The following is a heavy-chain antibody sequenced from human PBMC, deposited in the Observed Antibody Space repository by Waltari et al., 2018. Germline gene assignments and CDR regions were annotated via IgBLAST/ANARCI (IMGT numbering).Heavy chain of an antibody. V-gene: IGHV5-51*07. CDR2: IYPGDSDT. Sequence: EVQLVQSGAEVKKPGQSLKLSCTGSGSRFTSYWIGWVHQLPGKGLEWMGIIYPGDSDTRYSPSFQGQVTISADKSISTAYLQWSSLKASDTAMYYCAREGAAAGLGAEYFQHWGQGTLVTVSS. J-gene: IGHJ1*01. D-gene: IGHD6-13*01. CDR1: GSRFTSYW. CDR3: AREGAAAGLGAEYFQH.